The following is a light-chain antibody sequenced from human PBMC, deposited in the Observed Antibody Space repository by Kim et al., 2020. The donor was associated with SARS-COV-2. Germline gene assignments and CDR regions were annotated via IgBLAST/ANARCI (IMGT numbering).Light chain of an antibody. CDR2: AAS. V-gene: IGKV1-39*01. CDR3: QQSYSTPGP. CDR1: QSISSY. Sequence: DIQMTQSPSSLSASVGDRVTITCRASQSISSYLNWYQQKPGKAPKLLIYAASSLQSGVPSRFSGSGSGTDFTLTISILQPEDFATYYCQQSYSTPGPFGQGTKVDIK. J-gene: IGKJ1*01.